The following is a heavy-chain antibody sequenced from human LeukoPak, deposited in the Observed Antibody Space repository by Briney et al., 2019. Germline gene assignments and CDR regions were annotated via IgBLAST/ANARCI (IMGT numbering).Heavy chain of an antibody. Sequence: PGGSLRLSCVTSGFTFGNFGMHWVRQAPGKGLEWVAVIWYDGSNKYYADSVKGRFTISKDNSKNTLYLQMNSLRAEDTAVCYCGTYGGPGGQIEYWGQGTLVTVSS. J-gene: IGHJ4*02. CDR2: IWYDGSNK. V-gene: IGHV3-33*01. D-gene: IGHD4-23*01. CDR1: GFTFGNFG. CDR3: GTYGGPGGQIEY.